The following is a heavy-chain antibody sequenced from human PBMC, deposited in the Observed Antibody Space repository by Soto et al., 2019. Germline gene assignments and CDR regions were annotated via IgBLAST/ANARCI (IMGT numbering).Heavy chain of an antibody. J-gene: IGHJ4*02. V-gene: IGHV1-18*01. CDR2: ISFYNGNT. CDR3: ASATSIAVAGKER. Sequence: QVQLVQSGGEVRKPGAPVKVSCKASGDTITNYGISWVRQAPGQGLEWMGWISFYNGNTKYAQNLQGRVTLTTDTSTSTAYMELRSRRSDDTAVYYCASATSIAVAGKERWGQGTLVTVSS. CDR1: GDTITNYG. D-gene: IGHD6-19*01.